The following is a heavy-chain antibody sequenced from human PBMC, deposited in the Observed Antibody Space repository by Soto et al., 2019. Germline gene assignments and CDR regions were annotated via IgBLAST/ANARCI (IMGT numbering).Heavy chain of an antibody. CDR1: GFTFSAYD. V-gene: IGHV3-13*01. Sequence: EVQLVESGGGLVQPGGSLRLSCAASGFTFSAYDMHWVRQPTGKGLEWVSAIGTLHDTYYPDSVKGRFTISRENAKNSLYLQINSLTPGDPAVYYCARQASYWHGGGGWFDPWGQGTLVTVSS. D-gene: IGHD2-8*02. CDR2: IGTLHDT. J-gene: IGHJ5*02. CDR3: ARQASYWHGGGGWFDP.